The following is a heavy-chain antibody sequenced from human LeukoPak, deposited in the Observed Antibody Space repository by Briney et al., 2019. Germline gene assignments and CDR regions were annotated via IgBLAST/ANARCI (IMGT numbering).Heavy chain of an antibody. J-gene: IGHJ6*02. Sequence: SETLSLTCTVSGGSISRYYWSWIRQPPGKGLEWIGYIYYSGSTNYNPSLKSRVTISVDTSKNQFSLKLSSVTAADTAVYYCAKSYYDSSGPQPHYYGMDVWGQGTTVTVSS. CDR3: AKSYYDSSGPQPHYYGMDV. D-gene: IGHD3-22*01. CDR2: IYYSGST. V-gene: IGHV4-59*01. CDR1: GGSISRYY.